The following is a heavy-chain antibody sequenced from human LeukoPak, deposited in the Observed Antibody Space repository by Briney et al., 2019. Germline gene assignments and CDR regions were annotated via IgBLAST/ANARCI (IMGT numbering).Heavy chain of an antibody. CDR2: IRYDGSNK. CDR1: GFIFSNYG. J-gene: IGHJ5*02. CDR3: ANGWQHLDP. Sequence: PGGSLRLSCAASGFIFSNYGMHWVRQTPGKGLEWVAFIRYDGSNKYYADSVKGRFTISRDNSKNTLYVQMNSLRAEDTAVYYCANGWQHLDPWGQGTLVTVSS. V-gene: IGHV3-30*02. D-gene: IGHD5-24*01.